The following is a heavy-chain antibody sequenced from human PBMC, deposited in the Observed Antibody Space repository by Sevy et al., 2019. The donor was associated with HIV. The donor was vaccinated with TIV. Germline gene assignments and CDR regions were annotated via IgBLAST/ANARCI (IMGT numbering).Heavy chain of an antibody. CDR2: ISGSGGST. CDR1: GFTFSSYA. V-gene: IGHV3-23*01. Sequence: GGSLRLSCAASGFTFSSYAMSWVRQAPGKGLEWVSAISGSGGSTYYADSVKGRFTSSRDKSKNTLYLQMNSLRAEDTAGYYCAKEGTTMVRGVIIKPDNWFDPWGQGTLVTVSS. CDR3: AKEGTTMVRGVIIKPDNWFDP. J-gene: IGHJ5*02. D-gene: IGHD3-10*01.